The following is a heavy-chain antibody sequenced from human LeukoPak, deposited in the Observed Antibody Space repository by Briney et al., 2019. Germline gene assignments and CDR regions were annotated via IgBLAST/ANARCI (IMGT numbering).Heavy chain of an antibody. J-gene: IGHJ5*02. V-gene: IGHV4-38-2*02. CDR3: VREKSGYDFWSGYSDNWFDP. D-gene: IGHD3-3*01. CDR1: GYSISSGYY. CDR2: IYYSGST. Sequence: SETLSLTCTVSGYSISSGYYWGWIRQPPGKGLEWIGYIYYSGSTYYNPSLKSRVTISVDTSKNQFSLKLSSVTAADTAVYYCVREKSGYDFWSGYSDNWFDPWGQGTLVTVSS.